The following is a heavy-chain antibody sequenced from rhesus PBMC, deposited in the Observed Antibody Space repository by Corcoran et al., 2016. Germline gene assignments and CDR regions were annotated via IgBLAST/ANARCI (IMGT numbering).Heavy chain of an antibody. CDR1: GGSIRSSY. CDR2: VYGSGSST. CDR3: ARERRRDSNLDWYFDL. D-gene: IGHD5-24*01. J-gene: IGHJ2*01. V-gene: IGHV4-169*02. Sequence: QLQLQESGPGLVKPSETLSVTCAVSGGSIRSSYWSLIRQAPGKELEGIGYVYGSGSSTNYNPSLKSRVTLSADTSKNQLSLKLTSVTTADTAVYYCARERRRDSNLDWYFDLWGPGTPITISS.